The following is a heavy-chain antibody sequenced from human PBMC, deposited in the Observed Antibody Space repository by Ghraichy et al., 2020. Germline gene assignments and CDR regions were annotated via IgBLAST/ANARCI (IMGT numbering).Heavy chain of an antibody. J-gene: IGHJ3*02. Sequence: GGSLRLSCAASGFILSDYYMTWIRQAPGKGLEWVSYISSSGNNIYYADSVKGRFTTSRDSAKNSLYLQMNSLRAEDTAVYYCARFSDSGRSAFDIWGQGTMVTVSS. V-gene: IGHV3-11*01. D-gene: IGHD3-10*01. CDR1: GFILSDYY. CDR2: ISSSGNNI. CDR3: ARFSDSGRSAFDI.